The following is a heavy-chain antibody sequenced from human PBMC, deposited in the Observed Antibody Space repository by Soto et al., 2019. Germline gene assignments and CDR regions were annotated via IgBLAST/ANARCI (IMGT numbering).Heavy chain of an antibody. CDR3: ARDRKQNGDYLPDYYYGMDV. Sequence: PSETLSLTCAVSGYSISLGYYWGWIRQPPGKGLEWIGRIYASGGTNYNPSLKSRVTMSADTSKNQLSLRLSSVTAADTAVYYCARDRKQNGDYLPDYYYGMDVWGQGTTVTVSS. CDR1: GYSISLGYY. CDR2: IYASGGT. J-gene: IGHJ6*02. D-gene: IGHD4-17*01. V-gene: IGHV4-38-2*02.